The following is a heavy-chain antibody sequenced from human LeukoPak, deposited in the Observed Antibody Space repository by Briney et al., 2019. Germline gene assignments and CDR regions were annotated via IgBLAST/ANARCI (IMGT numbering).Heavy chain of an antibody. V-gene: IGHV3-21*01. J-gene: IGHJ4*02. CDR2: ITSGSSYL. CDR3: ASESSGTTWGYFDY. D-gene: IGHD1-1*01. CDR1: GFTFSTYT. Sequence: GGSLRLSCAASGFTFSTYTMNWVRQAPGKGLEWVSCITSGSSYLHYADSMKGRFTISRDNAENSLYLHMNSLRAEDTAVYYCASESSGTTWGYFDYWGQGTLVTVSS.